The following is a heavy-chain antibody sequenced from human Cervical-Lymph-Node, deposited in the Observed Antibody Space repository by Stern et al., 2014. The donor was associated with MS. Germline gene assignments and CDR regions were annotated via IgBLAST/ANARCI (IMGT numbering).Heavy chain of an antibody. CDR2: MNPDSGRT. CDR1: GYTFTNYD. J-gene: IGHJ4*02. CDR3: AVSFCGTDCYSGFDY. D-gene: IGHD2-21*02. V-gene: IGHV1-8*01. Sequence: MQLVESGAEVKKPGASVKVSCKASGYTFTNYDINWVRQAPGQGLEWMGWMNPDSGRTDYTQHCQGRVTMTRDTSVSTAYMELSSLRSEDTAVYYCAVSFCGTDCYSGFDYWGQGAQVTVSS.